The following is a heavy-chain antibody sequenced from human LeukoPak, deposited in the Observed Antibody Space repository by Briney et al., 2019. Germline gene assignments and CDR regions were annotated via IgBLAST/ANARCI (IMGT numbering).Heavy chain of an antibody. Sequence: GSLRLSCEGSAFIFSGHWMNWIRQPPGKGLEWIGEINHSGSTNYNPSLKSRVTISVDTSKNQFSLKLSSVTAADTAVYYCARDEFYDSSGYYYVDAFDIWGQGTMVTVSS. CDR1: AFIFSGHW. CDR2: INHSGST. D-gene: IGHD3-22*01. V-gene: IGHV4-34*01. CDR3: ARDEFYDSSGYYYVDAFDI. J-gene: IGHJ3*02.